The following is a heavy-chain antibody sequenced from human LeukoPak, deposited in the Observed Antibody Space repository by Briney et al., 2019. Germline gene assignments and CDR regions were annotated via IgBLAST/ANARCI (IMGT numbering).Heavy chain of an antibody. V-gene: IGHV1-69*13. J-gene: IGHJ4*02. D-gene: IGHD1-26*01. CDR2: IIPLFGTA. CDR3: YSGSYYVADFDY. Sequence: SVKVSCKASGGTFSSYAISWVRQAPGQGLEWMGGIIPLFGTANYAQKFQRRVTITADESTSTAYMELSSLRSEDTAVYYCYSGSYYVADFDYWGQGTLVTVSS. CDR1: GGTFSSYA.